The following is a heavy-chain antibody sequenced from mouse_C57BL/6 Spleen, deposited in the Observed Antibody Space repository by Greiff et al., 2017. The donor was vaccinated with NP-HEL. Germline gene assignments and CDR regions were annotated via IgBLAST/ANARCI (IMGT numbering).Heavy chain of an antibody. CDR1: GYTFTSYW. CDR2: IDPNSGGT. V-gene: IGHV1-72*01. D-gene: IGHD2-5*01. J-gene: IGHJ1*03. Sequence: VQLQQPGAELVKPGASVKLSCKASGYTFTSYWMHWVKQRPGRGLEWIGRIDPNSGGTKYNEKFKSKATLTVDKPSSTAYMQLSSLTSEDSAVYYCAREGTRDYSNYVYWYFDVWGTGTTVTVSS. CDR3: AREGTRDYSNYVYWYFDV.